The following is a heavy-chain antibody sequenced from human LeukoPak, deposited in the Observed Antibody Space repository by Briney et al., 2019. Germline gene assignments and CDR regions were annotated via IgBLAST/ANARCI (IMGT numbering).Heavy chain of an antibody. J-gene: IGHJ3*02. D-gene: IGHD6-19*01. Sequence: GGSLRLSCAASGFTFSSYSMNWVRQAPGKGVEWVSSISSSSSYIYYADSVKGRFAISRDNAKNSLYLQMNSLRAEDTAVYYCARVAEYSSGWYPYDAFDIWGQGTMVTVSS. CDR3: ARVAEYSSGWYPYDAFDI. V-gene: IGHV3-21*01. CDR1: GFTFSSYS. CDR2: ISSSSSYI.